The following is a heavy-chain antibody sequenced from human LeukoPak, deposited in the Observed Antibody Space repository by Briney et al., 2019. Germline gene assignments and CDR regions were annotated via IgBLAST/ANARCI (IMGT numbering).Heavy chain of an antibody. CDR3: TIMITFGGVIVSDY. CDR2: INPNSGGT. J-gene: IGHJ4*02. V-gene: IGHV1-2*02. CDR1: GYTFTGYY. D-gene: IGHD3-16*02. Sequence: ASVKVSCKASGYTFTGYYMHWVRQAPGQGLEWMGWINPNSGGTNYAQKFQGRVTMTRDTSISIAYMELSRLRSDDTAVYYCTIMITFGGVIVSDYWGQGTLVTVSS.